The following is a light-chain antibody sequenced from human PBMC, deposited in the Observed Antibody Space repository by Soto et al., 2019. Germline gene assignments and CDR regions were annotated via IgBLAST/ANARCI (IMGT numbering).Light chain of an antibody. CDR2: GAS. J-gene: IGKJ1*01. Sequence: EMMLTQSPGTLSLSPGDRATLSCRASQIVRSNSLAWHQQKPGQAPRVLIYGASRRATGIPDRFSGSGSGTDFTLTISRLEPEDFAVYYCQQYGSSFWTFGQGTKVDIK. CDR3: QQYGSSFWT. CDR1: QIVRSNS. V-gene: IGKV3-20*01.